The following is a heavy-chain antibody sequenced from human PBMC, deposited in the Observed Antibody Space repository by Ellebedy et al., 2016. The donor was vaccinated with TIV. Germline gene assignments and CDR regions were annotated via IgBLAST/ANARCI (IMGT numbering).Heavy chain of an antibody. Sequence: GESLKISCEASGFTFRDFAMNWVRQAPGKGLEWVSGISAGGVSTGYADSVKGRFAISRDNSKSTLYLQMNGLRAEDSAVYYCAKDRGSGTYVNWFKPWGQGTLVTVSS. D-gene: IGHD3-16*01. CDR2: ISAGGVST. CDR3: AKDRGSGTYVNWFKP. CDR1: GFTFRDFA. V-gene: IGHV3-23*01. J-gene: IGHJ5*02.